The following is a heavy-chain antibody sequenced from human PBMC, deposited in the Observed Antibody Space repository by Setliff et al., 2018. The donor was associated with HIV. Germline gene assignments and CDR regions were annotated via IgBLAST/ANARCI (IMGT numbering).Heavy chain of an antibody. Sequence: GGSLRLSCTASGFTFGDYAMAWVRQAPGKGLDWVAFIRSKTYGATTEYAASVKGRFTISRDDSKSIAYLQMNSLKTEDTAVYYCTTGLYCGGDCLDTFDVWGQGTMVTVSS. CDR3: TTGLYCGGDCLDTFDV. D-gene: IGHD2-21*02. V-gene: IGHV3-49*04. CDR2: IRSKTYGATT. CDR1: GFTFGDYA. J-gene: IGHJ3*01.